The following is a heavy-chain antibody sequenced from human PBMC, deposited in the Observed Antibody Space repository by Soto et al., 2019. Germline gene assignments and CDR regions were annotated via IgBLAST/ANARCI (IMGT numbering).Heavy chain of an antibody. CDR1: GFTFENYA. J-gene: IGHJ6*02. CDR2: ISGSGGTT. D-gene: IGHD3-3*01. V-gene: IGHV3-23*01. CDR3: AKDSWAIFGVPAGEYYAMDV. Sequence: GGSLRLSCVTSGFTFENYAMSGVGEAPGKGLEWVSAISGSGGTTYYSDSVKGRFTISRDNSKNTVYLQMNDLRVEDAAEYFCAKDSWAIFGVPAGEYYAMDVWGQGTTVTVSS.